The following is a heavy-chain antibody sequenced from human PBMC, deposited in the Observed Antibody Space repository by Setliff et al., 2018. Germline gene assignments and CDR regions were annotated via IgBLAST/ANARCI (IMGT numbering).Heavy chain of an antibody. CDR2: VTIYNGNT. D-gene: IGHD6-13*01. CDR3: ARGGMAAANRKGVFEY. Sequence: ASVKVSCKASGYTFNNYGVAWVRQAPGQGLDWMGWVTIYNGNTKYAQNLQGRLTLSTDRSTNTVYMELGSLTTDDTAIYYCARGGMAAANRKGVFEYWGQGTLVTVSS. J-gene: IGHJ4*02. CDR1: GYTFNNYG. V-gene: IGHV1-18*01.